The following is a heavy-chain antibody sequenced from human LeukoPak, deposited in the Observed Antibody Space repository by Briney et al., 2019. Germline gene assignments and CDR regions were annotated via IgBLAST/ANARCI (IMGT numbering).Heavy chain of an antibody. V-gene: IGHV3-30*01. CDR3: ARDPGSKDRGPFDI. J-gene: IGHJ3*02. CDR2: ISYDGTRK. Sequence: GGSLRLSCTASGFIFNTYPMHWVRQAPGKGPEWVTAISYDGTRKYYGDFVRGRFTASRENSENTMYLQMNSLRVDDTAVYYCARDPGSKDRGPFDIWGQGTLVTVSS. CDR1: GFIFNTYP. D-gene: IGHD2-15*01.